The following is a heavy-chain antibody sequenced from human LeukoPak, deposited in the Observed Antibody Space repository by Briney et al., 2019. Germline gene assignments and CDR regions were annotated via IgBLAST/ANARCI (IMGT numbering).Heavy chain of an antibody. D-gene: IGHD6-13*01. CDR2: ICAYNGNT. CDR3: ARGGPGGTYSSSWDVPSGFDY. CDR1: GYTFTIYG. V-gene: IGHV1-18*01. Sequence: ASVKVSCKASGYTFTIYGISWVRQAPGQGLEWMGWICAYNGNTNYAQKLQGRVTMTTDTSTSTAYMELRSLRSDDTAVYYCARGGPGGTYSSSWDVPSGFDYWGQGTLVTVSS. J-gene: IGHJ4*02.